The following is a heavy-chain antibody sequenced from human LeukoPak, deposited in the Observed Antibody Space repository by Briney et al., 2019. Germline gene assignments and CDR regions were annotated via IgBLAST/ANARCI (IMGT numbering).Heavy chain of an antibody. CDR2: INPNSGGT. D-gene: IGHD2-2*01. CDR1: GYTFTGYY. V-gene: IGHV1-2*02. CDR3: ARERPAAAFDY. Sequence: ASVKVSCKASGYTFTGYYMHWVRQAPGQGLEWMGWINPNSGGTNYAQKFQGRVTMTRNTSISTAFMELSRLRSDDTAVYYCARERPAAAFDYWGQGTLVTVSS. J-gene: IGHJ4*02.